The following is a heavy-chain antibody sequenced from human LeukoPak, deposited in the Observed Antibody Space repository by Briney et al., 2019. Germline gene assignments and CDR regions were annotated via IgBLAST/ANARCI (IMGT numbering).Heavy chain of an antibody. D-gene: IGHD1-26*01. CDR2: ISISTTTI. Sequence: GGSLRLSCAASGFTFSTYSMKWVRQAPGKGLAWFSYISISTTTIYYAYSVKVRFTISRYNPKNSLYLQMNSLRAEDTAVYYCVREVGAIDYWGQGTLVTVSS. CDR1: GFTFSTYS. V-gene: IGHV3-48*01. CDR3: VREVGAIDY. J-gene: IGHJ4*02.